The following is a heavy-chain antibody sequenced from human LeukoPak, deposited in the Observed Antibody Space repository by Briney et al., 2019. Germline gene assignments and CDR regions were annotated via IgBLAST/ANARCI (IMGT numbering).Heavy chain of an antibody. V-gene: IGHV4-34*01. Sequence: SETLSLTCAVCGGSFSGYYWSWIRQPPGKGLEWIGEINHSGSTNYNPSLKSRVTISVDTSKNQFSLKLSSVTAADTAVYYCARGLYDFWSGYRSHYYYYMDVWGKGTTVTVSS. CDR1: GGSFSGYY. CDR2: INHSGST. D-gene: IGHD3-3*01. J-gene: IGHJ6*03. CDR3: ARGLYDFWSGYRSHYYYYMDV.